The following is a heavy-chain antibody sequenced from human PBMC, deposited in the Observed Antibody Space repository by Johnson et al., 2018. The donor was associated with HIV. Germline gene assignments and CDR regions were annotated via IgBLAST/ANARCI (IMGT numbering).Heavy chain of an antibody. J-gene: IGHJ3*02. Sequence: QEKLVESGGGVVQPGRSLRLSCAASGFTFSSYAMHWVRQAPGKGLEWVAVISYDGSNKYYEDSVNGRFTISRDNSKNTLYLQMNSLRAEDTAVYYCARDGGSTRGDAFDIWGQGTMVTVSS. D-gene: IGHD1-26*01. CDR3: ARDGGSTRGDAFDI. CDR1: GFTFSSYA. CDR2: ISYDGSNK. V-gene: IGHV3-30*04.